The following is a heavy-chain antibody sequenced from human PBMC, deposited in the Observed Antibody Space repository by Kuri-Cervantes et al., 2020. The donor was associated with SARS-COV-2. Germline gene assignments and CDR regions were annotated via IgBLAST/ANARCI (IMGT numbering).Heavy chain of an antibody. CDR2: INHSGST. Sequence: SQTLSLTCAVYGGSFSGYYWSWIRQPPGKGLEWIGEINHSGSTNYNPSLKSRVTISVDTSKNQFSLKLSSVTAADTAVYYCAGFRRDIVVVPAAILYYYYGMDVWGQGTTVTVSS. CDR3: AGFRRDIVVVPAAILYYYYGMDV. J-gene: IGHJ6*02. D-gene: IGHD2-2*02. V-gene: IGHV4-34*01. CDR1: GGSFSGYY.